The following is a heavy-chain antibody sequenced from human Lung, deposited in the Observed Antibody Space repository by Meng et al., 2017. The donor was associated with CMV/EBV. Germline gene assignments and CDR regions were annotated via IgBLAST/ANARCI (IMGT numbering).Heavy chain of an antibody. V-gene: IGHV3-23*01. Sequence: GEXXTISCAASGFTFSSYAMSWVRQAPGKGLEWVSAISGSGGSTYYADSVKGRFTISRDNSKNTLYLQMNSLRAEDTAVYYCAKDPVVLWQGGSYYCDYRXKGTXVTVSS. CDR3: AKDPVVLWQGGSYYCDY. CDR1: GFTFSSYA. J-gene: IGHJ4*02. D-gene: IGHD2-15*01. CDR2: ISGSGGST.